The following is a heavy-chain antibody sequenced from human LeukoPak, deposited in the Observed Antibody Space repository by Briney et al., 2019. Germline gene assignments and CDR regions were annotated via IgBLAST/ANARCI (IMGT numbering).Heavy chain of an antibody. CDR2: ISGSGGST. D-gene: IGHD2-15*01. Sequence: GGSLRLSCAASGFTFSSYNMNWVRQAPGKGLEWVSAISGSGGSTYYADSVKGRFTISRDNSKNTLYLQMNSLRAEDTAVYYCAKQVGYYYYMDVWGKGTTVTISS. J-gene: IGHJ6*03. V-gene: IGHV3-23*01. CDR1: GFTFSSYN. CDR3: AKQVGYYYYMDV.